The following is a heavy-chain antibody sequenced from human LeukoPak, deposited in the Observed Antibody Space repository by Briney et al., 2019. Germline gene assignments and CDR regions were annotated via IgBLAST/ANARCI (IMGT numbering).Heavy chain of an antibody. J-gene: IGHJ3*02. Sequence: GGSLRLSCAASGFIVSSNYMSWVRQAPGKGLEWVAVISYHGSNKYHADSVKGRFTISRDNSKNTLYLQMNSLRAEDTAVYYCAKTSFGPDSDAFDIWGPGTMVTVSS. D-gene: IGHD3-3*01. CDR2: ISYHGSNK. V-gene: IGHV3-30*18. CDR1: GFIVSSNY. CDR3: AKTSFGPDSDAFDI.